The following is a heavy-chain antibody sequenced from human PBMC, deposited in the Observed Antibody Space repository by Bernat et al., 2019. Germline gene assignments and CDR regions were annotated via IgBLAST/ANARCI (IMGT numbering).Heavy chain of an antibody. Sequence: QEQLVESGGDVVQPGRSLRLSCLGSGFIFSKSVIHWVRQAPGKGLDWVAAISDDGNYQHYADSVKGRFTISRDNSKNTVYLQISSLRIEDTAIYYCAREGYSSGHAGAFDIWGQETMVTVSS. CDR2: ISDDGNYQ. J-gene: IGHJ3*02. CDR3: AREGYSSGHAGAFDI. V-gene: IGHV3-30*15. CDR1: GFIFSKSV. D-gene: IGHD6-19*01.